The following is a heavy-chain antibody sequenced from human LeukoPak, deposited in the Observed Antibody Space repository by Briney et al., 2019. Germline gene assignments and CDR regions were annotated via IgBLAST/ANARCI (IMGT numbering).Heavy chain of an antibody. CDR3: ARGRVYPYYYMDV. J-gene: IGHJ6*03. CDR2: INHSGST. D-gene: IGHD3-10*01. Sequence: SETLSLTCAVYGGSFSGYYWSWIRQPPGKGLEWIGEINHSGSTNYNPSLKSRATISVDTSKNQFSLKLSSVTAADTAVYYCARGRVYPYYYMDVWGKGATVTVSS. CDR1: GGSFSGYY. V-gene: IGHV4-34*01.